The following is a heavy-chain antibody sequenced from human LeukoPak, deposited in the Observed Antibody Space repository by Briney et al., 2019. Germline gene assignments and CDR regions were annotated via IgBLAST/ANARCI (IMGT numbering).Heavy chain of an antibody. V-gene: IGHV6-1*01. CDR3: AREGIKSGWYNWFDP. D-gene: IGHD6-19*01. CDR1: GDSVSSNSAA. J-gene: IGHJ5*02. Sequence: SQTLSLTCAISGDSVSSNSAAWNWIRLSPSRGLEWLGSTYYWSRWSTDYAVSVKSRITINPDASKNQFSLQLNSVTPEDTAVYYCAREGIKSGWYNWFDPWGQGTLVTVSS. CDR2: TYYWSRWST.